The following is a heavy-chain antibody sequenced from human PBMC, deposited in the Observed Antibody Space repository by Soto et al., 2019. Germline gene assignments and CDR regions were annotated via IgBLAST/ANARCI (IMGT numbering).Heavy chain of an antibody. CDR2: IYYSGST. V-gene: IGHV4-39*07. Sequence: SETLSLTCTVSGGSISSSSYYWGWIRQPPGKGLEWIGSIYYSGSTNYNPSLKSRVTISVDTSKNQFSLKLSSVTAADTAVYYCARSASAAGPYNWFDPWGQGTLVTVSS. J-gene: IGHJ5*02. D-gene: IGHD6-13*01. CDR1: GGSISSSSYY. CDR3: ARSASAAGPYNWFDP.